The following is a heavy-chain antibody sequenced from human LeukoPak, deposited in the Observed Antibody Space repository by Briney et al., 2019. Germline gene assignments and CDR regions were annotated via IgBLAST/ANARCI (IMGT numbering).Heavy chain of an antibody. D-gene: IGHD4/OR15-4a*01. V-gene: IGHV4-59*01. Sequence: SETLSLTCTVSGGSISSYYWSWIRQPPGKGLEWIGYIYYSGYTNYNPSLKSRVTISVDTSKNQVSLKLSSVTAADTAVYYCARGSTMVPFDYWGQGTLVTVSS. CDR3: ARGSTMVPFDY. J-gene: IGHJ4*02. CDR2: IYYSGYT. CDR1: GGSISSYY.